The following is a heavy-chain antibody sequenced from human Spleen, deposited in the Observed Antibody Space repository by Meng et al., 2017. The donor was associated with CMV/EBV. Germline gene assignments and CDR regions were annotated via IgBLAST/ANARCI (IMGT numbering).Heavy chain of an antibody. CDR1: GFTFSSYS. J-gene: IGHJ5*02. CDR2: ITSSSSYI. Sequence: SCAASGFTFSSYSMNWVRQAPGKGLEWVSSITSSSSYIFYADSVKGRFTISRDNAKNSLFLQMNSLRAEDTAVYYCASYCGGDCAPTWGQGTLVTVSS. CDR3: ASYCGGDCAPT. V-gene: IGHV3-21*01. D-gene: IGHD2-21*01.